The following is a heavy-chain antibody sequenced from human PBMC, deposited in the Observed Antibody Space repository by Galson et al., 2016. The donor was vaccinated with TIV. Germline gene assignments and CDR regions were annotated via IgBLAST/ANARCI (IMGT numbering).Heavy chain of an antibody. CDR3: ASPPAYCSSSSCYYSFEY. CDR1: EYTFTNYV. D-gene: IGHD2-2*01. V-gene: IGHV7-4-1*02. CDR2: INPNTGNP. J-gene: IGHJ4*02. Sequence: SVKVSCKASEYTFTNYVMNWVRQAPGQGLEWMGWINPNTGNPTYAQGFTGRFVFSLDTSVSTAYLQISSLKAEDTAVYYCASPPAYCSSSSCYYSFEYWGQGTLVTVSS.